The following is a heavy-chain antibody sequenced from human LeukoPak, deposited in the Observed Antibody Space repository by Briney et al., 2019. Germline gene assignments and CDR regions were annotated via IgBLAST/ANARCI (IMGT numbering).Heavy chain of an antibody. D-gene: IGHD5-12*01. CDR3: ARGPSGYHNN. CDR1: GFTFDDYG. Sequence: GGSLRLSCAASGFTFDDYGMGWVRQAPGKGLEWVSLMYSGGSTHYADYVKGRFTISRDNSKNTLYLQMNSLRVEDAAVYYCARGPSGYHNNGGQGTLVTVSS. V-gene: IGHV3-66*01. J-gene: IGHJ4*02. CDR2: MYSGGST.